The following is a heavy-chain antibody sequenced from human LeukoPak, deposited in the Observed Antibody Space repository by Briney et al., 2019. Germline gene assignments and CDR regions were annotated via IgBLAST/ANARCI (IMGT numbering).Heavy chain of an antibody. D-gene: IGHD2-21*01. Sequence: PGGSLRLSCAASGFTFSSYAMNWVRQAPGKGLEWLSTISGSGGSTYYADSVKGRFTISRDNSKNTLYLQMNSLRAEDTAVYYCARSGGGLHYFDYWGQGTLGTVSS. CDR2: ISGSGGST. CDR3: ARSGGGLHYFDY. CDR1: GFTFSSYA. V-gene: IGHV3-23*01. J-gene: IGHJ4*02.